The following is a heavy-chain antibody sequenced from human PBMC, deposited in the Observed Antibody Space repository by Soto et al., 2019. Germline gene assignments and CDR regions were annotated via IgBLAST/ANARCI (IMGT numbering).Heavy chain of an antibody. CDR1: GFTFKNYD. J-gene: IGHJ4*02. CDR3: AKNRQFRSYYESAGHYDN. D-gene: IGHD3-10*01. V-gene: IGHV3-23*01. Sequence: EVELLESGGGLVQPGGSLRLSCVASGFTFKNYDMRWIRQAPGKGLEWVSGISGSGGVTYYADSVKGRFTISRDNSKNKLYLQMNSLRAEDTAIYYCAKNRQFRSYYESAGHYDNWGQGTLVTVSS. CDR2: ISGSGGVT.